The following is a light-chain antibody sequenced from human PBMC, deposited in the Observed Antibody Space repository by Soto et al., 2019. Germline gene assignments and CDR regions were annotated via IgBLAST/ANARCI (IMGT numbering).Light chain of an antibody. CDR2: GNN. Sequence: QSVLTQPPSVSGAPGQRVTISCTGTSSNIGAGYDVHWYQHLPGTAPKLLIYGNNDRPSGVPDRFSGSKSGTSASLAITGLQVEDEADYYCQSYDTSLSGSVFGRGTKLTVL. CDR1: SSNIGAGYD. J-gene: IGLJ2*01. CDR3: QSYDTSLSGSV. V-gene: IGLV1-40*01.